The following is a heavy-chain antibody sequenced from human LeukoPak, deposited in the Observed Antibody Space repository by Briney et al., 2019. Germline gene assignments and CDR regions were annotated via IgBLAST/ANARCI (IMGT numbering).Heavy chain of an antibody. CDR1: GFSFSTYG. Sequence: GGSLRLSCVASGFSFSTYGLHWVRQAPGKGLEWVAVISYNGDNKHYAESVKGRFTISRDNSKNTLDLQMNSLRAEDTALYYCAKAYYDSTFFPRFDYWGQGTLVTVSS. CDR2: ISYNGDNK. J-gene: IGHJ4*02. CDR3: AKAYYDSTFFPRFDY. D-gene: IGHD3-22*01. V-gene: IGHV3-30*18.